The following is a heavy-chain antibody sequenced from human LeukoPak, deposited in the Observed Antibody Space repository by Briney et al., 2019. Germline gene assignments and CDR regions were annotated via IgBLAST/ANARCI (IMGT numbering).Heavy chain of an antibody. CDR1: GGSISSGSYY. D-gene: IGHD3-10*01. Sequence: SETLSLTCTVSGGSISSGSYYWSWIRQPAGKGLEWIGRIYTSGSTNYNPSLKSRVTISVDTSKNQFSLKLGSVTAADTAVYYCARDRSGITMVRGAPHLFDYWGQGTLVTVSS. J-gene: IGHJ4*02. V-gene: IGHV4-61*02. CDR3: ARDRSGITMVRGAPHLFDY. CDR2: IYTSGST.